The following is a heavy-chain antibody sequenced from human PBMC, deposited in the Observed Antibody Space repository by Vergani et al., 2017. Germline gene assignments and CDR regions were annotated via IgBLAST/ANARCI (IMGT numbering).Heavy chain of an antibody. Sequence: QVQLVQSGAEVEKPGSSVKVSCKASGGTFSSYAISWVRQAPGQGLEWMGGIIPIFGTANYAQKFQGRVTITADESTSTAYMELSSLRSEDTAVYYCASSDNRGSISSGYCNGLDVWGQGTTVTVSS. D-gene: IGHD3-10*01. CDR1: GGTFSSYA. CDR2: IIPIFGTA. CDR3: ASSDNRGSISSGYCNGLDV. J-gene: IGHJ6*02. V-gene: IGHV1-69*01.